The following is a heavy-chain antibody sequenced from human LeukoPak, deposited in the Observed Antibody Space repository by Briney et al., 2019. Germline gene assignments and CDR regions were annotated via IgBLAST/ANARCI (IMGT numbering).Heavy chain of an antibody. V-gene: IGHV3-74*01. CDR3: ARDYYGSGDQ. CDR1: GFIFSNYW. D-gene: IGHD3-10*01. J-gene: IGHJ4*02. Sequence: GGSLRLSCAASGFIFSNYWMHWVRQAPGKGLVWVSRINSDGSSTFYADSVKGRFTISRDNAKNTLLLEMNSLRVEDTAVYYCARDYYGSGDQWGQGTLVTVSS. CDR2: INSDGSST.